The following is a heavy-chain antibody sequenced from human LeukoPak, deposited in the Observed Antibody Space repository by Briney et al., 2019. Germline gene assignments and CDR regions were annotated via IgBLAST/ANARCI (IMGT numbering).Heavy chain of an antibody. CDR1: GFIFSSYW. CDR2: IIGDGTRT. D-gene: IGHD2-8*01. CDR3: LRVDDTNGHNWFDP. J-gene: IGHJ5*02. V-gene: IGHV3-74*01. Sequence: GGSLRLSCAASGFIFSSYWMHWVREGSGRGRGWVSRIIGDGTRTDYADSVKGRFTISRDNAKSTLYLQMNSLTVEGTAVYYCLRVDDTNGHNWFDPWGQGTLVTVSS.